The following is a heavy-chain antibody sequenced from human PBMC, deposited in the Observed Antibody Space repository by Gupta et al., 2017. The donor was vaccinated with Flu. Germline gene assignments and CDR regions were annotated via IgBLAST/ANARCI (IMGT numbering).Heavy chain of an antibody. V-gene: IGHV1-69*06. CDR1: GGTFTSYA. D-gene: IGHD2-8*01. J-gene: IGHJ6*02. Sequence: QVQLVQSGAEVKKPGSSVKVSCKASGGTFTSYAISWVRQAPGHGLEWMGGIIPIFGTANYAQKFQGRVTITADKSTSTAYMELSGLRSEDTAVYYCASEYCSNGVCYTGNDYYYGLDVWGQGATVTVSS. CDR2: IIPIFGTA. CDR3: ASEYCSNGVCYTGNDYYYGLDV.